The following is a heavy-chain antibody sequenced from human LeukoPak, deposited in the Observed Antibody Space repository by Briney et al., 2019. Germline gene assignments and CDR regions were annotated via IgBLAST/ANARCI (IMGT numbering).Heavy chain of an antibody. J-gene: IGHJ4*02. Sequence: PGGSLRLSCAASGFTFSSYWMSWVRQAPGKGLEWVATIRQDGSQKYYVDSVKGRFTISRDNAKNSLYLQMNSLRTEDTAVYYCVRDGSSWGNFDYWGQGTLASVSS. CDR2: IRQDGSQK. CDR1: GFTFSSYW. V-gene: IGHV3-7*01. D-gene: IGHD7-27*01. CDR3: VRDGSSWGNFDY.